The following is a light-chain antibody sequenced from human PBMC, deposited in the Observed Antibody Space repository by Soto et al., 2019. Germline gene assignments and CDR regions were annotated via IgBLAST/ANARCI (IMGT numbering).Light chain of an antibody. CDR2: ATS. CDR3: HQGCLSPCT. CDR1: QSIFNY. V-gene: IGKV1-39*01. J-gene: IGKJ1*01. Sequence: DIQITQSPSSLSASVGDRVTITCRASQSIFNYLNWYQQKPGKAPKLLIFATSNLQSGVPSRFSGSGSGTECTLTSSRLHLEDFATYSWHQGCLSPCTFGEGTNVE.